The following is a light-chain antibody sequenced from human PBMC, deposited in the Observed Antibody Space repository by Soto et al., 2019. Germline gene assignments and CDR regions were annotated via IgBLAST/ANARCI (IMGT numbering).Light chain of an antibody. CDR3: SAYRGSTSPYV. CDR2: DVS. CDR1: SSDVGGSNY. V-gene: IGLV2-14*01. Sequence: QSALTQPASVSGSPGQSIAISCTGTSSDVGGSNYVSWYQQHPGKAPRLMIYDVSTLSPGVSDRFSGSKSGNTASLTISGLQAEDEADYYCSAYRGSTSPYVFGTGTKVTVL. J-gene: IGLJ1*01.